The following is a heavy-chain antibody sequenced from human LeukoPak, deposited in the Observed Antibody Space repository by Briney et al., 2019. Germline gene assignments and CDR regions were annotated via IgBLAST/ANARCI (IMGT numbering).Heavy chain of an antibody. CDR2: ISDSSTTI. CDR1: GFTFSSYN. J-gene: IGHJ6*03. V-gene: IGHV3-48*01. Sequence: GGSLRLSCAASGFTFSSYNMNWVRQAPGKGLEWVSYISDSSTTIYYADSVKGRFTISRDNAKNSLYLQMNSLRAEDTALYYCARDGDTVLTRGYYYYMDVWGKGTTVTVSS. D-gene: IGHD4-23*01. CDR3: ARDGDTVLTRGYYYYMDV.